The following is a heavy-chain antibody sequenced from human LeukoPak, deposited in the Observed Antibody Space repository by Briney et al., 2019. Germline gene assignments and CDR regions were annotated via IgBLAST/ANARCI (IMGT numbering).Heavy chain of an antibody. CDR3: FSSGYPYDAFDI. D-gene: IGHD3-22*01. V-gene: IGHV1-2*02. J-gene: IGHJ3*02. Sequence: GASVKVSCKASGYTFTGYYMHWVRQAPGQGLEWMGWINPNSGGPNYAQKFQGRVTMTRDTSISTAYMELSRLRSDDTAVYYCFSSGYPYDAFDIWGQGTMVTVSS. CDR2: INPNSGGP. CDR1: GYTFTGYY.